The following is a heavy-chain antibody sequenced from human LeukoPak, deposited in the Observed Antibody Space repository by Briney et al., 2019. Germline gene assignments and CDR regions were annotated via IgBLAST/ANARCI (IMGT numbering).Heavy chain of an antibody. D-gene: IGHD1-26*01. CDR1: GFTFSSYS. CDR3: AKNYEPLVGVHRWGDWFDP. Sequence: PGGSLRLSCAASGFTFSSYSMNWVRQAPGKGLEWVSLISDTGGSTYYADSVKGRFTISRDNSKNTLYLQMNSLRAEDTAVYYCAKNYEPLVGVHRWGDWFDPWGQGTLVTVSS. CDR2: ISDTGGST. V-gene: IGHV3-23*01. J-gene: IGHJ5*02.